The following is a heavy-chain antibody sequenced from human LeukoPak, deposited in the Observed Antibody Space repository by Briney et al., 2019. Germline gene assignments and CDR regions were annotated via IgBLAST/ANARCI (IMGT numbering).Heavy chain of an antibody. J-gene: IGHJ3*02. CDR2: IYPGDSDT. CDR3: ASAGDTSDYFYFSAFDI. CDR1: GYSFTNSW. Sequence: GESLKISCQGSGYSFTNSWIGWVRQMPGKGLEWMGIIYPGDSDTTYSPSFQGQVTISADKSISTAYLQWSSLRASDTAMYYCASAGDTSDYFYFSAFDIWGQGTMVTVSS. V-gene: IGHV5-51*01. D-gene: IGHD3-22*01.